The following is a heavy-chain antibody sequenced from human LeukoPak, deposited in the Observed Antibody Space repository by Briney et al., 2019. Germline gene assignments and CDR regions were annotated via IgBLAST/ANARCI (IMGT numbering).Heavy chain of an antibody. Sequence: SQTLSLTCTVSGGSISSGSYYWSWIRQPAGKGLEWIGRIYTSGSTNYNPSLKSRVTISVDTSKNQFSLKLSSVTAADTAVYYCARAVGYCSGGSCYSNYYYMDVWGKGTTVTVS. V-gene: IGHV4-61*02. CDR3: ARAVGYCSGGSCYSNYYYMDV. CDR1: GGSISSGSYY. J-gene: IGHJ6*03. D-gene: IGHD2-15*01. CDR2: IYTSGST.